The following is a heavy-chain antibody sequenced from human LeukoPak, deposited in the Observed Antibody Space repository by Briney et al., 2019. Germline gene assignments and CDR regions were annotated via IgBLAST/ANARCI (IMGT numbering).Heavy chain of an antibody. CDR1: GFSFSSNW. CDR3: ARDYYGSGGYYP. CDR2: INYDGRST. J-gene: IGHJ4*02. D-gene: IGHD3-10*01. Sequence: PGGSLRLSCAASGFSFSSNWMHWVRQAPGKGLVWVSRINYDGRSTSYADSVKGRFTVSRDNAKNTLYRQMNSLRAEDTAVYYCARDYYGSGGYYPWGQGTLVTVSS. V-gene: IGHV3-74*01.